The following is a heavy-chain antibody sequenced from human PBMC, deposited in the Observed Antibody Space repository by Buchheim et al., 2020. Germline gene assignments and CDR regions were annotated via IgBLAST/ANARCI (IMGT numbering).Heavy chain of an antibody. J-gene: IGHJ6*02. CDR2: ISGSGGST. CDR3: AKAGPVGYNWNDGHYYYGMDV. V-gene: IGHV3-23*01. D-gene: IGHD1-1*01. Sequence: EVQLLESGGGLVQPGGSLRLSCAASGFTFSSYAMSWVRQAPGKGLEWVSAISGSGGSTYYADSVKGRFTISRANSKNTLYLQMNSLRAEDTAVYYCAKAGPVGYNWNDGHYYYGMDVWGQGTT. CDR1: GFTFSSYA.